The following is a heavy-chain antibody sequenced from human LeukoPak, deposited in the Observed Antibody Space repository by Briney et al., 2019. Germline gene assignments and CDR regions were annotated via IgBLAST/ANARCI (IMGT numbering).Heavy chain of an antibody. CDR1: GGPISSYY. J-gene: IGHJ3*02. CDR2: IYTSGST. D-gene: IGHD3-22*01. Sequence: PSETLSLTCTVSGGPISSYYWSWIRQPAGKGLEWIGRIYTSGSTNYNPPLKSRVTMSVDTSKNQFSLKLSSVTAADTAVYYCARALGYYYDSSGYDAFDIWGQGTMVTVSS. CDR3: ARALGYYYDSSGYDAFDI. V-gene: IGHV4-4*07.